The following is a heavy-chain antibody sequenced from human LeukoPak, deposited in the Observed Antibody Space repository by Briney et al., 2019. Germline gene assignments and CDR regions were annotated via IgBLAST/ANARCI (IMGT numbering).Heavy chain of an antibody. CDR3: ARRPLRYFDWSYYMDV. J-gene: IGHJ6*03. V-gene: IGHV4-39*07. CDR1: GGSISSSSFH. CDR2: INHSEST. Sequence: SETLSLTCTVSGGSISSSSFHWGWIRQPPGKGLEWIGEINHSESTNYNPSLKSRVTISVDTSKNQFSLKLSSVIAADTAVYYCARRPLRYFDWSYYMDVWGKGTTVTISS. D-gene: IGHD3-9*01.